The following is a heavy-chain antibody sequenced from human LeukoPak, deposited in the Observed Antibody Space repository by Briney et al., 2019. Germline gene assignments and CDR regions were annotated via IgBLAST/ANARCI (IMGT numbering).Heavy chain of an antibody. Sequence: SETLSLTCTVSGGSISSYYWSWIRQPPGKGLEWIGYIYYSGSTNYNPSLKSRVTISVDTSKNQFSLKLSSVTAADTAVYYCARESGSMRWFDPWGQGTLVTVSS. J-gene: IGHJ5*02. V-gene: IGHV4-59*12. CDR3: ARESGSMRWFDP. CDR2: IYYSGST. CDR1: GGSISSYY. D-gene: IGHD6-25*01.